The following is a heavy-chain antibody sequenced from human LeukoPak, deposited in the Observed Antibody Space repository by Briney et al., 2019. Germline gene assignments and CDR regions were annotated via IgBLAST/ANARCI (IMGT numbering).Heavy chain of an antibody. D-gene: IGHD6-13*01. CDR1: GYTLTELS. CDR2: FDPEDGET. Sequence: ASVKVSCKVSGYTLTELSMHWVRQAPGKGREWMGGFDPEDGETIYAQKFQGRVTMTEDTSTDTAYMELSSLRSEDTAVYYCATHQQQLVPNFDYWGQGTLVTVSS. CDR3: ATHQQQLVPNFDY. J-gene: IGHJ4*02. V-gene: IGHV1-24*01.